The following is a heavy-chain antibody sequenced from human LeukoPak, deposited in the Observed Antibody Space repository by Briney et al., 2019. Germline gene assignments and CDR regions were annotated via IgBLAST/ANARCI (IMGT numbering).Heavy chain of an antibody. Sequence: GGSLRLSCAASGFTFTSYSMNWVRQAPGKGLEWVSYISNSSTTIYYADSVKGRFTISRDNAKNSVYLQMNSLGAEDTAVYYCARQAAGGAFSGYWGQGTLVTVSS. CDR1: GFTFTSYS. V-gene: IGHV3-48*01. J-gene: IGHJ4*02. CDR3: ARQAAGGAFSGY. D-gene: IGHD3-3*02. CDR2: ISNSSTTI.